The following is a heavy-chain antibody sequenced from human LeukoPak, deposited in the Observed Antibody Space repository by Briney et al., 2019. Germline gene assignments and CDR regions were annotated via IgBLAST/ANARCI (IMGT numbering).Heavy chain of an antibody. CDR1: GVSISSSNSY. J-gene: IGHJ4*02. CDR2: IYYSGST. Sequence: SETLSLTCTVSGVSISSSNSYWGWIRQPPGTGLEWIGSIYYSGSTYYNPSLKSRVTISVDTSKNQFSLKLSSVTAADTAVYYCARGYDSSGYVDYWGQGTLVTVSS. D-gene: IGHD3-22*01. CDR3: ARGYDSSGYVDY. V-gene: IGHV4-39*01.